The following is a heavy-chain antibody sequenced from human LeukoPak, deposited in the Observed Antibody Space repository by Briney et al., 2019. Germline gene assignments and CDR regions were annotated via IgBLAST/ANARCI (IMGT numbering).Heavy chain of an antibody. CDR2: IYTSGST. J-gene: IGHJ4*02. CDR1: GGSISSGSYY. CDR3: ATEQWLRYYGY. V-gene: IGHV4-61*02. Sequence: SQTLSLTCTVSGGSISSGSYYWSWIRQPAGKGLEWIGRIYTSGSTNYNPSLKSRVSISVDTSKNQFSLKLSSVTAADTAVYYCATEQWLRYYGYWGQGTLVTVSS. D-gene: IGHD5-12*01.